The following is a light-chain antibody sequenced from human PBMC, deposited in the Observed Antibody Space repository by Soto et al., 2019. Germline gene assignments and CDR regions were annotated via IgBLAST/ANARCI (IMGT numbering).Light chain of an antibody. V-gene: IGKV3-15*01. CDR2: GAS. Sequence: EIVMTQSPATLPVSPGERATLSCRASESVSSNLAWFQQKPGQTLSLLIYGASTRATGIPAKFSGSGSGTEFTLTISSLQSEDFAVYYCQQYNYWPRTFGQGTKVEI. J-gene: IGKJ1*01. CDR1: ESVSSN. CDR3: QQYNYWPRT.